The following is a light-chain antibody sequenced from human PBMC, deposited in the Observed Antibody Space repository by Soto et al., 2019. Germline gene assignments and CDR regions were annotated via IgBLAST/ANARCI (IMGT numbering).Light chain of an antibody. V-gene: IGKV3-15*01. CDR1: QSVRSN. CDR2: GAS. J-gene: IGKJ1*01. CDR3: QQYNNWPPAWT. Sequence: EIVMTQSPATLSVSPGERATLSCRASQSVRSNLAWYQQKPGQSPRLLIYGASTRATGIPARFSGSGSGTQFTLTISSLKSEDFEVYYCQQYNNWPPAWTFGQGTKVDIE.